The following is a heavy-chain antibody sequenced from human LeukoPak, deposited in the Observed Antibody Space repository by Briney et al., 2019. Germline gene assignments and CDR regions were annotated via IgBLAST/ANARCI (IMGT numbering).Heavy chain of an antibody. CDR1: GFTFSSYE. CDR2: ISYDGSNK. D-gene: IGHD6-6*01. V-gene: IGHV3-30*18. J-gene: IGHJ4*02. CDR3: AKDHRIAARAGGFDY. Sequence: GGSLRLSCAASGFTFSSYEMNWVRQAPGKGLEWVAVISYDGSNKYYADSVKGRFTISRDNSKNTLYLQMNSLRAEDTAVYYCAKDHRIAARAGGFDYWGQGTLVTVSS.